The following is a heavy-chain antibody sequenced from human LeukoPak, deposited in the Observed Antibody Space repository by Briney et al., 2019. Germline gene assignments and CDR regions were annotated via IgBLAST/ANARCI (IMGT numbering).Heavy chain of an antibody. CDR1: GYSFTSHY. V-gene: IGHV1-46*01. CDR3: ARDNSVGDVVWWFDP. J-gene: IGHJ5*02. Sequence: ASVKVSCKASGYSFTSHYMHWVRQAPGQGLEWLGLINPSGSSTLYAQKFQGRVTMTRDMSTTTDYMELSSLRSEDTAVYYCARDNSVGDVVWWFDPWGQGTLVTVSS. CDR2: INPSGSST. D-gene: IGHD1-26*01.